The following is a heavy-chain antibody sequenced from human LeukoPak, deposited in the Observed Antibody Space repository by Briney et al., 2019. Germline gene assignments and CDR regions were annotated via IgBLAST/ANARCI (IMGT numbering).Heavy chain of an antibody. D-gene: IGHD3-16*01. CDR3: ARDRRKGSTFLYFDY. V-gene: IGHV4-39*07. J-gene: IGHJ4*02. CDR1: GGAIGSSSYY. CDR2: IYYSGST. Sequence: PSETLSLTCTVSGGAIGSSSYYWGWIRQPPGKGLEWIGSIYYSGSTYYNPSLKSRVTISVDTSKNQFSLKLSSVTAADTAVYYCARDRRKGSTFLYFDYWGQGTLFTVSS.